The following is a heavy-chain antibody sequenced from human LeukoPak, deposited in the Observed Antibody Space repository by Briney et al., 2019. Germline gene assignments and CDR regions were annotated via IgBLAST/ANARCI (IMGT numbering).Heavy chain of an antibody. D-gene: IGHD4-17*01. CDR2: ISSSSSYI. CDR3: ARDRDAVTTGIFDC. CDR1: GFTFSSYS. Sequence: GGSLRLSCAASGFTFSSYSMNWVRQAPGKGLEWVSSISSSSSYIYYADSVKGRFTISRDNAKNSLYLQMNSLRAEDTAVYYCARDRDAVTTGIFDCWGQGTLVTVSS. V-gene: IGHV3-21*01. J-gene: IGHJ4*02.